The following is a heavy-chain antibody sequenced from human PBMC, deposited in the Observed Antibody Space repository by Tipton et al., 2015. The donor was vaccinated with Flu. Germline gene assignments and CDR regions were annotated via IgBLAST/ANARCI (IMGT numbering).Heavy chain of an antibody. CDR1: GGSMNSGFYF. CDR3: ARGATRRPFSGYDYTGY. Sequence: TLSLTCTVAGGSMNSGFYFWTWIRQHPGKGLEWIGCVYYTGTTYYNPSLKSRITMSPDTSKNQFYLRLSSVTAADTAVYYCARGATRRPFSGYDYTGYWGQGTLVTVSS. V-gene: IGHV4-31*03. J-gene: IGHJ4*02. D-gene: IGHD5-12*01. CDR2: VYYTGTT.